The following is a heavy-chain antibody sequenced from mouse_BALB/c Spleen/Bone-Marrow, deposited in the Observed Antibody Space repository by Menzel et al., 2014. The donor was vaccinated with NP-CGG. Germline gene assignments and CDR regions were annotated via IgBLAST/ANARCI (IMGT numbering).Heavy chain of an antibody. D-gene: IGHD2-3*01. Sequence: VQLQHSGAELAKPGASVKLSCTASGFNIKDTYMHWVKQRPEQGLEWIGRIDPANGNTKYDPKFQGKATITADTSSNTAYLQLSSLTSEDTAVYYCARNGYYVYYYAMDYWGQGTSVTVSS. CDR1: GFNIKDTY. CDR3: ARNGYYVYYYAMDY. V-gene: IGHV14-3*02. CDR2: IDPANGNT. J-gene: IGHJ4*01.